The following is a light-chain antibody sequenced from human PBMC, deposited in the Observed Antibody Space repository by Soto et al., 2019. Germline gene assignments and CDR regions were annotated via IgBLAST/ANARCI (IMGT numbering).Light chain of an antibody. V-gene: IGKV1-33*01. CDR3: QQYDNLPLT. CDR1: QDISKY. J-gene: IGKJ4*01. Sequence: IEMPQSPSSRSASVGDRVAMASHASQDISKYLNWYQQKPGKAPKLLIYDASNLEIGVPSRFSGSGSGTDFTFTISSLQPEDIATYYCQQYDNLPLTFGGGTKVDI. CDR2: DAS.